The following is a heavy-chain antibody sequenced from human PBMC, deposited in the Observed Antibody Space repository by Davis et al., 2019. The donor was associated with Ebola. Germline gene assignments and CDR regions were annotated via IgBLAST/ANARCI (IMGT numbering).Heavy chain of an antibody. J-gene: IGHJ4*02. CDR1: GFTFSSYA. V-gene: IGHV3-30-3*01. Sequence: PGGSLRLSCAASGFTFSSYAMHWVRQAPGKGLEWVAVISYDGSNKYYADSVKGRFTISRDNSKNTLYLQMNSLRAEDTAVYYCARGIGGSLNYWGQGTLVTVSS. CDR3: ARGIGGSLNY. CDR2: ISYDGSNK. D-gene: IGHD1-26*01.